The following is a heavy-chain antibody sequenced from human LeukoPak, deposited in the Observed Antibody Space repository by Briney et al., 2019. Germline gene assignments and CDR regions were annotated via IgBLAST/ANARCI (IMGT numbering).Heavy chain of an antibody. CDR2: TYYRSKWYN. CDR1: GDSVSTNSAT. D-gene: IGHD5-24*01. V-gene: IGHV6-1*01. J-gene: IGHJ4*02. Sequence: SQTLSLTCAISGDSVSTNSATWSWIRQSPSRGLEWLGRTYYRSKWYNDYAVSVKSRVTINPDTSKNQFSLHLNSVTPEDTAVYYCARDLGYNYIDYWGQGTLVTVSS. CDR3: ARDLGYNYIDY.